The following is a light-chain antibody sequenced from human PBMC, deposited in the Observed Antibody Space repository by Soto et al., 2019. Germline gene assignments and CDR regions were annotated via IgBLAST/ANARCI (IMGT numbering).Light chain of an antibody. CDR3: QQYTNWPFT. Sequence: EIVMTQSPATLSVSPGERATLSCRASQSVSSSLAWYQQKPGQAPRLLIYGASTRATGIPARFTGSGSGTEFTLIVSSLQSEDFAVYYCQQYTNWPFTFGPGTKVDI. CDR1: QSVSSS. V-gene: IGKV3-15*01. J-gene: IGKJ3*01. CDR2: GAS.